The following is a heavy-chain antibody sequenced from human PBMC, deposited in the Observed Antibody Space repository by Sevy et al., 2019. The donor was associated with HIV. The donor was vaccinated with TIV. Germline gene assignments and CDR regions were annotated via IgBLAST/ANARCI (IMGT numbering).Heavy chain of an antibody. CDR2: INNSGGST. D-gene: IGHD6-13*01. J-gene: IGHJ4*02. Sequence: GESLKISCIASGSTVNPYAMSWVRQAPGKGLEWVAVINNSGGSTDYADSVRGRFSISRDNPNVYLEMNSLRVEDTAVYYCVKERVGYISSWYYFDYWRQGTLVTVSS. CDR3: VKERVGYISSWYYFDY. CDR1: GSTVNPYA. V-gene: IGHV3-23*01.